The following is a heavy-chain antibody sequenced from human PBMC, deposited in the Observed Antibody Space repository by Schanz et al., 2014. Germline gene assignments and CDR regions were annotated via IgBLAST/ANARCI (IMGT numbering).Heavy chain of an antibody. V-gene: IGHV3-30*04. Sequence: QVQLVESGGGVVQPGRSLRLSCAASGFTFSSYTMHWVRQAPGTGLEWVAVISYDGSNKYYADSVKGRFTISRDNSKNTLYLQMNSLRAEDTAVYYCATDSSSWYYFDYWGQGTLVTVSS. CDR2: ISYDGSNK. CDR3: ATDSSSWYYFDY. D-gene: IGHD6-13*01. J-gene: IGHJ4*02. CDR1: GFTFSSYT.